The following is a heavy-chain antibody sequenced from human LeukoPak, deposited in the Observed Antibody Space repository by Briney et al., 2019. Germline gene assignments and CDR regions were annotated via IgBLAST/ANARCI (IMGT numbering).Heavy chain of an antibody. CDR2: ISSSSSYI. Sequence: GGSLRLSCAASGFTFSSYSMNWVRQAPGKGLEWVSSISSSSSYIYYADSVKGRFTISRDNAKNSLYLQMNSLRAEDTAVYYCARDLLGWELHYFDYWGQGTLVTVSS. CDR3: ARDLLGWELHYFDY. J-gene: IGHJ4*02. V-gene: IGHV3-21*04. D-gene: IGHD1-26*01. CDR1: GFTFSSYS.